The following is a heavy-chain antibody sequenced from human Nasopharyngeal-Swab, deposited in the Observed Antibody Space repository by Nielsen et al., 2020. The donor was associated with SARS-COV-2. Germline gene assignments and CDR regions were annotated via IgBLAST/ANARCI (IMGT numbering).Heavy chain of an antibody. CDR2: IRGSGGST. Sequence: GESLKISCAASGFTFSSYAMHWVRQAPGKGLEWVSAIRGSGGSTYYADSVKGRFTISRDNSKSTLHLQMNSLRAEDTAVYYCAKDRAASIVGASYFDYWGQGTLVTVSS. CDR3: AKDRAASIVGASYFDY. J-gene: IGHJ4*02. D-gene: IGHD1-26*01. V-gene: IGHV3-23*01. CDR1: GFTFSSYA.